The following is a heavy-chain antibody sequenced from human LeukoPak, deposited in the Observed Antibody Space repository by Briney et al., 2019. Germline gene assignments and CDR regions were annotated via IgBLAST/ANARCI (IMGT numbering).Heavy chain of an antibody. D-gene: IGHD3-22*01. CDR1: SGSISTSNYY. CDR3: ARDRGYYDSSGYNWFDP. J-gene: IGHJ5*02. Sequence: SETLSLTCTVSSGSISTSNYYWGWVRQPPGKGLEWIGSIYHSGSTYYNPSLKSRVTISVDTSKNQFSLKLSSVTAAHTAVYYCARDRGYYDSSGYNWFDPWGQGTLVTVSS. V-gene: IGHV4-39*07. CDR2: IYHSGST.